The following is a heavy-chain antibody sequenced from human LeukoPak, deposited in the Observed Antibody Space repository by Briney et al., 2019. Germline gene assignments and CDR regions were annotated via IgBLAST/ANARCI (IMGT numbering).Heavy chain of an antibody. V-gene: IGHV4-59*01. Sequence: PSETLSLTCTVSGGSISSYYWSWIRQPPGKGLEWIGYIYYSGSTNYNPSLKSRVTISVDTSKNQFSLKLSSVTAADTAVYYCARDNSSGWYRRSEYFQHWGQGTLVTVSS. CDR3: ARDNSSGWYRRSEYFQH. CDR2: IYYSGST. J-gene: IGHJ1*01. CDR1: GGSISSYY. D-gene: IGHD6-19*01.